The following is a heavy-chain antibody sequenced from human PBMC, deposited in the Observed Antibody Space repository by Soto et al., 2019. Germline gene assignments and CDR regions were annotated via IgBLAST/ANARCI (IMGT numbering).Heavy chain of an antibody. CDR2: IYYSGST. J-gene: IGHJ4*02. Sequence: PSETLPVPCTVSGGTVISYDCTWLLQPPGKGLEWIGYIYYSGSTNYNPSLKSRVTLSVDTSKNQFSLKLSSVTAADTAVYECAGHGQWLVIFDYWRQGSLVTVSS. D-gene: IGHD6-19*01. CDR3: AGHGQWLVIFDY. V-gene: IGHV4-59*08. CDR1: GGTVISYD.